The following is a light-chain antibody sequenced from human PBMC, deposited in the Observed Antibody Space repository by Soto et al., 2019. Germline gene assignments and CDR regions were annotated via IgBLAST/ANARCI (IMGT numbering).Light chain of an antibody. V-gene: IGKV2-28*01. CDR2: LGS. J-gene: IGKJ4*01. CDR1: HSLTHSGYNY. CDR3: QQANSPPLT. Sequence: EILLTQSTLSLPVSPGEPASISCVSNHSLTHSGYNYLDWYLLKPGQPPQLLIYLGSNRGSGVPDRFSGSGSGTDFTLTISRVEAEDFATYYCQQANSPPLTFGGGTKVDIK.